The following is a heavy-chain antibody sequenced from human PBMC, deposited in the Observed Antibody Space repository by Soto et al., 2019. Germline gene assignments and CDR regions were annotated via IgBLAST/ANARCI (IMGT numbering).Heavy chain of an antibody. CDR3: ARDKSSSSWYGLDWFDP. D-gene: IGHD6-13*01. V-gene: IGHV4-4*07. J-gene: IGHJ5*02. Sequence: QVQLQESGPGLVKPSETLSLTCTVSGGSISSYYWSWIRQPAGKGLEGIGRTYTSGGTNYNPSLKSRVTMSVDTSKNQFSLKLCSVTAADTAVYYCARDKSSSSWYGLDWFDPWGQGTLVTVSS. CDR1: GGSISSYY. CDR2: TYTSGGT.